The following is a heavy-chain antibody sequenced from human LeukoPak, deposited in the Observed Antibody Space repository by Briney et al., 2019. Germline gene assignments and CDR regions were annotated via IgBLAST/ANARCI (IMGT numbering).Heavy chain of an antibody. D-gene: IGHD6-13*01. V-gene: IGHV3-23*01. Sequence: SXRXSCXAXGFTFSSYAMSWVRQAPGKGLEWVSSISNSGGSTFYADSVKGRFTVSRDNSKDTLSLQMNSLRVEDTAVYYCAKDRAYSSSWYTGDYWGQGTLVTVSS. CDR3: AKDRAYSSSWYTGDY. CDR1: GFTFSSYA. CDR2: ISNSGGST. J-gene: IGHJ4*02.